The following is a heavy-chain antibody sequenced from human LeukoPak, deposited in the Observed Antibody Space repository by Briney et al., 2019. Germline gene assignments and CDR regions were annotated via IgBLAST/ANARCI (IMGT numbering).Heavy chain of an antibody. CDR3: ARCRSYDSSGYCDAVDI. Sequence: PSETLSLTCAVYGGSFNGYSWSWIRQPPGKGLGWIGYIYNSGSTNYNPSLKSRVTISVDKSKNQFSLKLSSVTAADTAVYYCARCRSYDSSGYCDAVDIWGQGTMVTVSS. D-gene: IGHD3-22*01. CDR1: GGSFNGYS. V-gene: IGHV4-59*01. CDR2: IYNSGST. J-gene: IGHJ3*02.